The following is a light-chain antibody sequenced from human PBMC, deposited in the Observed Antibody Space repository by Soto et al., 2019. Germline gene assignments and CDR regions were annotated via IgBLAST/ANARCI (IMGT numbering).Light chain of an antibody. CDR3: AAWDDSLSGSWV. Sequence: QSVLTQPPSASGTPGQRVTISCSGSGSNIGSNYVYWYQQLPGTAPKLLIYRNNQRPSGVPDRFSGSKSGTSASLAISGLRSEDEADYYCAAWDDSLSGSWVFGGGTQLTVL. CDR2: RNN. J-gene: IGLJ3*02. CDR1: GSNIGSNY. V-gene: IGLV1-47*01.